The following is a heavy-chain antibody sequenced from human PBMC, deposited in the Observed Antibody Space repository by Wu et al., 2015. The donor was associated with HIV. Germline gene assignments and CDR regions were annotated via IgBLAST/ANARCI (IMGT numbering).Heavy chain of an antibody. D-gene: IGHD6-19*01. J-gene: IGHJ4*02. V-gene: IGHV1-46*01. CDR3: ARDRGRGIPVSGSDY. CDR1: GYTFSSYY. Sequence: QVQLVQSGAEVKKPGASVKVSCKASGYTFSSYYMHWVRQAPGQGLEWMGIINPSGVSTSYAQKFQGRVTMTRDTSTSTVYMELSSLRSEDTAVYYCARDRGRGIPVSGSDYWGQGTLVTVSS. CDR2: INPSGVST.